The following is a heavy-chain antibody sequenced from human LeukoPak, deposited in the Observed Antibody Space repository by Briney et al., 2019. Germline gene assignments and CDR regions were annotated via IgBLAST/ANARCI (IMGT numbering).Heavy chain of an antibody. CDR1: GFPFPNYA. D-gene: IGHD3-9*01. CDR2: ISNSGGST. Sequence: QPGGSLRLSGAASGFPFPNYAMSGAGKAPGRGLNWVSDISNSGGSTWYADSVKSRFTISRDNSKNTLSLQMDRLRAEGSAVYYWGPELGCSDWSVDYWGQGTLVTVSS. J-gene: IGHJ4*02. CDR3: GPELGCSDWSVDY. V-gene: IGHV3-23*01.